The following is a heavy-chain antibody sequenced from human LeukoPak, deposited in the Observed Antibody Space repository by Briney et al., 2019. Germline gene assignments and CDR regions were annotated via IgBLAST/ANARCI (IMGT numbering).Heavy chain of an antibody. CDR2: MNPNSGNT. J-gene: IGHJ4*02. CDR3: ARAQLWSQYYFDY. D-gene: IGHD5-18*01. V-gene: IGHV1-8*01. CDR1: GYTFTSYD. Sequence: ASVKVSCKASGYTFTSYDINWVRQATGQGLEWMGWMNPNSGNTGYAQKFQGRVTMTRNTSISTVYMELSSLRSEDTAVYYCARAQLWSQYYFDYWGQGTLVTVSS.